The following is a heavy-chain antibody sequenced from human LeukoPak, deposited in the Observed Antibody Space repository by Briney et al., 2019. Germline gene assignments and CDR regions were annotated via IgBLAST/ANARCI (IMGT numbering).Heavy chain of an antibody. CDR1: GFTFSSYA. Sequence: GGSLRLSCAASGFTFSSYAMHWVRQAPGKGLEWVAVISYDGSNKYYADSVKGRFTISRDSSKNTLYLQMNSLRAEDTAVYYCARERVYYALDYWGQGTLVTVSS. V-gene: IGHV3-30*04. D-gene: IGHD3-10*01. J-gene: IGHJ4*02. CDR3: ARERVYYALDY. CDR2: ISYDGSNK.